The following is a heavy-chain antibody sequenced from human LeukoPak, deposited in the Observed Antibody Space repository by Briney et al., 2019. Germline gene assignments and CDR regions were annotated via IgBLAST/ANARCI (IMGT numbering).Heavy chain of an antibody. CDR1: GFTFSRYS. CDR3: ARGSRFGVVERDAFDI. CDR2: ISISSNYI. J-gene: IGHJ3*02. D-gene: IGHD3-3*01. Sequence: GGSLRLSCAASGFTFSRYSMNWVRQAPGKGLEWVSSISISSNYIYYTDSVKGRFTISRDNAKNSLYLQMNSLRAEDTAVYYCARGSRFGVVERDAFDIWGQGTMVTVPS. V-gene: IGHV3-21*01.